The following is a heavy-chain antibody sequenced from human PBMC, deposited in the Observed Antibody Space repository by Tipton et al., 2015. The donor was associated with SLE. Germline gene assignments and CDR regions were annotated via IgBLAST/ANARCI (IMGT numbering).Heavy chain of an antibody. D-gene: IGHD1-26*01. V-gene: IGHV4-39*01. CDR1: GGSISSSTYY. CDR3: AREIVGLDRDTCDI. CDR2: IHYRGTA. Sequence: TLSLTCTVSGGSISSSTYYWGWTLQPPGKGLEWIGTIHYRGTAYYKSSLKSRVTISIDTSKNQFSLRLTSVAAADTAVFYCAREIVGLDRDTCDIWGQWSMVTVSS. J-gene: IGHJ3*02.